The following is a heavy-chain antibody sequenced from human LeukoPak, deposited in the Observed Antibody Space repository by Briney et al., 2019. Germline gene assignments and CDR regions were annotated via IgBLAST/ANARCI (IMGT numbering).Heavy chain of an antibody. V-gene: IGHV3-21*01. CDR2: ISSSSSYI. J-gene: IGHJ4*02. Sequence: GGSLRLSCAASGXTFSSYSMNWVRQAPGKGLEWVSSISSSSSYIYYADSVKGRFTISRDDAKHSLYLQMDSLRAEDTAVYYCARKLRATVTAYFSDFDYWGQGTLVTVSS. CDR3: ARKLRATVTAYFSDFDY. D-gene: IGHD2-21*02. CDR1: GXTFSSYS.